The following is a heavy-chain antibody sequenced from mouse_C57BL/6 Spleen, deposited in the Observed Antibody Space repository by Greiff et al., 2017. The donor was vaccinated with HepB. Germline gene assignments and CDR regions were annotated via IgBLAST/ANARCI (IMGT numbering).Heavy chain of an antibody. CDR2: IYPGNSDT. V-gene: IGHV1-5*01. Sequence: EVQLQQSGTVLARPGASVKMSCKTSGYTFTSYWMHWVKQRPGQGLEWIGAIYPGNSDTSYNQKFKDKAKLTAVTSASTAYMELSSLTNEDSAVYYCTRGGIYYGNYWYFDVWGTGTTVTVSS. CDR1: GYTFTSYW. CDR3: TRGGIYYGNYWYFDV. J-gene: IGHJ1*03. D-gene: IGHD2-1*01.